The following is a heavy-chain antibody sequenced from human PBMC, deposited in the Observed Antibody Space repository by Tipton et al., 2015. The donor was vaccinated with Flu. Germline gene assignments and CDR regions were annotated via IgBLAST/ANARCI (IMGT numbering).Heavy chain of an antibody. J-gene: IGHJ4*02. V-gene: IGHV5-51*03. Sequence: QLVQSGAEVKKPGASLMISCKGSGYSFTSYWIGWVRQMPGKGLEWMGIIYPGDSDTRYSLSFQGQVTISADKSNSTAYLQWGSLKASDTAMYYCARYHELTGASYWGQGTLVTVSS. CDR1: GYSFTSYW. CDR2: IYPGDSDT. CDR3: ARYHELTGASY. D-gene: IGHD7-27*01.